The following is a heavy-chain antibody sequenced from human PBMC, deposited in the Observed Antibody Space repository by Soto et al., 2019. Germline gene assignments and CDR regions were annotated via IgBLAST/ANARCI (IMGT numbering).Heavy chain of an antibody. Sequence: GGSLRLSCAASGFTFSSYPMYWVRQTPGKGLEWVAVISYDGTNEYYADSVKGRFTIFRDNSKNTLHLQMNSLTTEDAAVYYCARGGIGGIYGWFDPWGQGTLVTVSS. CDR2: ISYDGTNE. J-gene: IGHJ5*02. CDR3: ARGGIGGIYGWFDP. CDR1: GFTFSSYP. D-gene: IGHD2-15*01. V-gene: IGHV3-30-3*01.